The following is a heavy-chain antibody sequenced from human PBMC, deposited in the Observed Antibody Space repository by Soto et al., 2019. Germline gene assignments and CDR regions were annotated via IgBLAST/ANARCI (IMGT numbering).Heavy chain of an antibody. J-gene: IGHJ5*02. CDR2: IIPIFGTA. D-gene: IGHD6-19*01. CDR3: ARTSSSGWYRDWFDP. Sequence: GASVKVSCKASGGTFSSYAISWVRQAPGQGLEWMGGIIPIFGTANYAQKFQGRVTITADESTSTAYMELSSLRSEDTAVYYCARTSSSGWYRDWFDPWGQGTLVTVSS. V-gene: IGHV1-69*13. CDR1: GGTFSSYA.